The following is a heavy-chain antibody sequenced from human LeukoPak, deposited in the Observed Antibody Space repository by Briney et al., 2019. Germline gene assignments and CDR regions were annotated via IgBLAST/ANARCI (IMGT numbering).Heavy chain of an antibody. J-gene: IGHJ4*02. V-gene: IGHV3-66*01. Sequence: GGSLRLSCAASGFTVSSNYMSWVRQAPGKGLEWVSVIYSGGSAYYADSVKGRFTISRDNSKNTLYLQMNSLRAEDTAVYYCARSTHSDWLYFDYWGQGTLVTVSS. CDR1: GFTVSSNY. D-gene: IGHD3-9*01. CDR2: IYSGGSA. CDR3: ARSTHSDWLYFDY.